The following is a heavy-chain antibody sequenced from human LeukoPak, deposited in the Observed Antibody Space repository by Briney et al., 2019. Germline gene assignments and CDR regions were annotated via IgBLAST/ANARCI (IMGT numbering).Heavy chain of an antibody. CDR3: AKDHPYYYDSSGPNWFDP. J-gene: IGHJ5*02. D-gene: IGHD3-22*01. V-gene: IGHV3-23*01. CDR2: ISGSGGST. CDR1: GFTFSSYA. Sequence: GGSLRLSCAASGFTFSSYAMSWVRPAPGKGLEWVSAISGSGGSTYYADSVKGRFTISIDNSKNTLYLQMNSLGAEDTAVYYCAKDHPYYYDSSGPNWFDPWGQGTLVTVSS.